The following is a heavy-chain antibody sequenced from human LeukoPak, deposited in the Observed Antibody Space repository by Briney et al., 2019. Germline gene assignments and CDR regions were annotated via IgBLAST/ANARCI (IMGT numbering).Heavy chain of an antibody. V-gene: IGHV3-74*01. Sequence: GGSLRLSCAASGFTFSSYWMHWVRQAPGKGLVWVSRINSDGNNTNYADFVKGRFTISRDNAKNTLYPQMKSLRAEDTAVYYCARAEDCSSTSCPRAFDIWGQGTMVTVSS. CDR1: GFTFSSYW. CDR2: INSDGNNT. D-gene: IGHD2-2*01. CDR3: ARAEDCSSTSCPRAFDI. J-gene: IGHJ3*02.